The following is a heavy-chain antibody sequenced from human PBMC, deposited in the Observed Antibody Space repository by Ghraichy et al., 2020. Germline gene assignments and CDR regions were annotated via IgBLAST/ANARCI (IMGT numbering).Heavy chain of an antibody. V-gene: IGHV4-59*11. CDR2: IYYSGRT. J-gene: IGHJ2*01. CDR3: AGWLGVGGSHWYFDL. Sequence: SETLYLTCTVSGGSIRSHYWSWIRQPPGKGLEWIGHIYYSGRTTYNPSLKSRVTISVDTSKTQFSLRLSSVTAADTAVYHCAGWLGVGGSHWYFDLWGRGTLVTVSS. CDR1: GGSIRSHY. D-gene: IGHD3-10*01.